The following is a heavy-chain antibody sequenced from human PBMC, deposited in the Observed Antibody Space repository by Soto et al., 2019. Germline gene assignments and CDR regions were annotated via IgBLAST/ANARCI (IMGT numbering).Heavy chain of an antibody. J-gene: IGHJ6*02. V-gene: IGHV3-73*01. CDR3: NRRIAVAGRYYGMDV. D-gene: IGHD6-19*01. CDR1: GFTLSGSA. Sequence: GSLRLSCAASGFTLSGSAMHWVRQASGKGLEWVGRIRSKANSYATAYAASVKGRFTISRDDSKNTAYLQMNSLKTEDTAVYYCNRRIAVAGRYYGMDVWGQGTTVTVSS. CDR2: IRSKANSYAT.